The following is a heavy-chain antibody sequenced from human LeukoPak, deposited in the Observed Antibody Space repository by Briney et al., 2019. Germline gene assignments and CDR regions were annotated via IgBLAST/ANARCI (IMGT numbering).Heavy chain of an antibody. D-gene: IGHD5-18*01. CDR2: ISSSSSYI. Sequence: PGGSLRLSCAASGFTFSSYSMNWVRQAPGKGLEWASSISSSSSYIYYADSVKGRFTISRDNAKNSLYLQMNSLRAEDTAVYYCARDRPGNTAIDYWGQGTLVTVSS. V-gene: IGHV3-21*01. J-gene: IGHJ4*02. CDR3: ARDRPGNTAIDY. CDR1: GFTFSSYS.